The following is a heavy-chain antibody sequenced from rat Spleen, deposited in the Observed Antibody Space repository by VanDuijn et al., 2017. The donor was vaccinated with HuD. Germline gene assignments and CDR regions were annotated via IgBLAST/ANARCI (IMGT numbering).Heavy chain of an antibody. V-gene: IGHV2-45*01. CDR2: MWSGGST. CDR3: ARGWERGYFDF. D-gene: IGHD5-1*01. J-gene: IGHJ1*01. Sequence: QVQLMESGPGLVQPSETLSLTCTVSGFSLTSYNVHWVRQPPGKGLEWMGVMWSGGSTDYNSALKSRLSISRDTSKNQVFLKMNSLQSEDTTTYYCARGWERGYFDFWGPGTMVTVSA. CDR1: GFSLTSYN.